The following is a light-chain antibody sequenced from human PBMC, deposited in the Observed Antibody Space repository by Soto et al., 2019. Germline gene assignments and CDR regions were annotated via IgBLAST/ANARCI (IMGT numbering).Light chain of an antibody. V-gene: IGKV1-39*01. CDR3: HQTFSTPRT. CDR2: AAS. Sequence: DIQMTQSRSSLSASVGERVSITCRTSQNINTYLNWYQQAPGKAPKLLIYAASALQRGVPSRFSGSGSGTEFILTFNSLQPEDFATYYCHQTFSTPRTFGQGTKLEI. J-gene: IGKJ2*01. CDR1: QNINTY.